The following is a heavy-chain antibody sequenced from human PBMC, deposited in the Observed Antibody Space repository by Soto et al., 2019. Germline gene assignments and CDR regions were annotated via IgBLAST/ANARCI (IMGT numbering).Heavy chain of an antibody. V-gene: IGHV4-59*06. D-gene: IGHD1-26*01. CDR3: ARSGCP. CDR1: DSSISSYY. CDR2: IYYSGST. J-gene: IGHJ5*02. Sequence: SETLCLTLTVSDSSISSYYWSWIRQPPGKGLEWIGYIYYSGSTYYSPSLKSRVTISVDTSKNQFSLKLSSVTAGDTAIYYCARSGCPWGQGSLFTVSS.